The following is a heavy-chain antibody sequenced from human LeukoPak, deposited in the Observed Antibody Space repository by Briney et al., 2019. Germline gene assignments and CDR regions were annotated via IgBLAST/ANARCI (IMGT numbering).Heavy chain of an antibody. CDR2: IKSKTDGGTT. J-gene: IGHJ4*02. CDR3: TTKITMVRGVIITFDY. D-gene: IGHD3-10*01. V-gene: IGHV3-15*01. CDR1: GFTFSSYS. Sequence: GGSLRLSCAASGFTFSSYSMNWVRQAPGKGLEWVGRIKSKTDGGTTDYAAPVKGRFTISRDDSKNTLYLQMNSLKTEDTAVYYCTTKITMVRGVIITFDYWGQGTLVTVSS.